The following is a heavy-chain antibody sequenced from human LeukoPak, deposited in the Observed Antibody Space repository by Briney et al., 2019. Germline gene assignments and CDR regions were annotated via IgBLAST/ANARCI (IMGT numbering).Heavy chain of an antibody. CDR1: GGCISSYY. J-gene: IGHJ3*02. CDR3: ARDTLLDAFDI. CDR2: IYYSGST. Sequence: SETLSLTCTVSGGCISSYYWSWIRQPPGKGLEWIGYIYYSGSTNYNPSLKSRVTISVDTSKNQFSLKLSSVTAADTAVYYCARDTLLDAFDIWGQGTMVTVSS. V-gene: IGHV4-59*01.